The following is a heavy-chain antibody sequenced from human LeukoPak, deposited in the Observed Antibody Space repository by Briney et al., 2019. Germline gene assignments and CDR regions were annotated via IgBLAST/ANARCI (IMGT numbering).Heavy chain of an antibody. D-gene: IGHD2-8*01. CDR2: IIPIFGTA. V-gene: IGHV1-69*13. J-gene: IGHJ4*02. CDR1: GFVFTSYG. Sequence: GASVKVSCKASGFVFTSYGFTWVRQAPGQGLEWMGGIIPIFGTANYAQKFQGRVTITADESTSTAYMELSSLRSEDTAVYYCARGMGYFDYWGQGTLVTVSS. CDR3: ARGMGYFDY.